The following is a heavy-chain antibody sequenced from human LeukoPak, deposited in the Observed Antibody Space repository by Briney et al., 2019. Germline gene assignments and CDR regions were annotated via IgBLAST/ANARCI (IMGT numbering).Heavy chain of an antibody. Sequence: SETLSLTCAVYGGSFSGYYWSWIRQPPGKGLEWIGEINHSGSTNYNPSLKSRVTISVDTSKNQFSLKLSSLTAADTAVYYCARLRRSRLAEFDYWGQGTLVTVSS. CDR1: GGSFSGYY. J-gene: IGHJ4*02. CDR2: INHSGST. CDR3: ARLRRSRLAEFDY. D-gene: IGHD3-3*02. V-gene: IGHV4-34*01.